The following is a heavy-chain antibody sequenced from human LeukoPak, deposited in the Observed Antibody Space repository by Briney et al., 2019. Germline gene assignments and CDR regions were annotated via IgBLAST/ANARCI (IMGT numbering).Heavy chain of an antibody. CDR1: GFTFSSDW. J-gene: IGHJ4*02. CDR3: ARGSWDYYESSGYDYFEY. V-gene: IGHV3-74*01. Sequence: GGSLRLSCAAYGFTFSSDWMHWVRQAPGKGLGWVSRKNREASSISYAASVKDRFTISRDKAKNTLYLQMNSLRVEDTAVYYCARGSWDYYESSGYDYFEYWGQGTLVTVS. D-gene: IGHD3-22*01. CDR2: KNREASSI.